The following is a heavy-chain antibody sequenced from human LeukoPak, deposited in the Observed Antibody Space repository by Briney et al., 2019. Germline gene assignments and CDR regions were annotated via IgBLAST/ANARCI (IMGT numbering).Heavy chain of an antibody. J-gene: IGHJ4*02. CDR1: GFTFSSYA. D-gene: IGHD3-3*01. CDR3: AKDIYYDFWSGYYGTFDY. V-gene: IGHV3-23*01. CDR2: ISGSGGST. Sequence: GGSLRLSCAASGFTFSSYAMSWVRQAPGKGLEWVSAISGSGGSTYYADSVKGRFTTSRDNSKNTLYLQMNSLGAEDTAVYYCAKDIYYDFWSGYYGTFDYWGQGTLVTVSS.